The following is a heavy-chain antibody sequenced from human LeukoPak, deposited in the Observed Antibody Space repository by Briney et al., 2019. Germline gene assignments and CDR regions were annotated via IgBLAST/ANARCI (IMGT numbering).Heavy chain of an antibody. CDR3: ARIRKWHRVPTGDGYYMDV. J-gene: IGHJ6*03. CDR2: ISAYNGNT. D-gene: IGHD7-27*01. Sequence: ASVKVSCKSSGYTFTDYGISWVRQAPGQGLEWMGWISAYNGNTNYAQKLQGRVTMTTDTSTSTAYMELRSLRSDDTAVYYCARIRKWHRVPTGDGYYMDVWGKGTTVTVSS. V-gene: IGHV1-18*01. CDR1: GYTFTDYG.